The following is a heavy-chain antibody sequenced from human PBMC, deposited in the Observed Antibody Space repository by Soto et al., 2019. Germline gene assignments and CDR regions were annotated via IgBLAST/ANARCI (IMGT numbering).Heavy chain of an antibody. Sequence: VQLVESGGGLVQPGRSLRLSCAASGFTFDDYAMHWVRQAPGKGLEWVSGISWNSGSIGYADSVKGRFTISRDNAKNSLYLQMNSLRAEDTALYYCAKDKKPQWLVEWGYFDYWGQGTLVTVSS. CDR1: GFTFDDYA. V-gene: IGHV3-9*01. CDR2: ISWNSGSI. D-gene: IGHD6-19*01. CDR3: AKDKKPQWLVEWGYFDY. J-gene: IGHJ4*02.